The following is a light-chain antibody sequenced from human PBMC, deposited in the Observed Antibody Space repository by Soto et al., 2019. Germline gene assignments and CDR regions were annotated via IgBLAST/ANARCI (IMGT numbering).Light chain of an antibody. CDR2: AAS. CDR3: QQSHATPRT. CDR1: QSIGSS. V-gene: IGKV1-39*01. Sequence: DVRMTQSPSSLSASVGDRVTITCRASQSIGSSLNWYQQKPGKAPKVLIYAASSLQSGVPSRFIGSGSGTDFNLTISSLQPEDFASYYCQQSHATPRTFGQGTKLEIK. J-gene: IGKJ2*01.